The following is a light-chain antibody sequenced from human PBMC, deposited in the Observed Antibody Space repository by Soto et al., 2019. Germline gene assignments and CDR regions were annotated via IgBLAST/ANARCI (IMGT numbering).Light chain of an antibody. J-gene: IGKJ1*01. V-gene: IGKV1-27*01. CDR2: AAS. CDR3: QEYNSAPT. CDR1: QGISNY. Sequence: DIQMTQSPSSLSASVGDRVTITCRASQGISNYLAWYQQKPGKVPKLLIYAASTLQSGVPSRFSGSGSGTDFTLTISSLQPEDVATYYCQEYNSAPTFGQGTKVEIK.